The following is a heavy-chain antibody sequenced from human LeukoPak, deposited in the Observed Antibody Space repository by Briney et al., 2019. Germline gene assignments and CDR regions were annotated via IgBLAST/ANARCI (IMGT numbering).Heavy chain of an antibody. CDR1: GGSVSSYY. CDR3: ARGPSRGHYSDSSGYPEYFLH. V-gene: IGHV4-4*09. D-gene: IGHD3-22*01. CDR2: IKSSGST. J-gene: IGHJ1*01. Sequence: SETLSLTCTVSGGSVSSYYWSWIRQPPGKGLEWIGYIKSSGSTNYNPSLKTRVTISVDTSKNQFSLKLTSVTAADTALYYCARGPSRGHYSDSSGYPEYFLHWGQGTLVTVSS.